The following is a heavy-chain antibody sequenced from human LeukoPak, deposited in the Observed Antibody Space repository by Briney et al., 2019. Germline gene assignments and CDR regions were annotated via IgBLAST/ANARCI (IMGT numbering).Heavy chain of an antibody. V-gene: IGHV4-34*01. Sequence: SETLSLTCAVYGGSFSGYYWSWIRQPPGKGLEWIGEINHSGSTNYNPSLKSRVTISVDTSKNQFALKMSSVTAADTAVYCCARHGYSDYGIDSWGQGTLVTVSS. D-gene: IGHD5-12*01. CDR2: INHSGST. J-gene: IGHJ5*01. CDR1: GGSFSGYY. CDR3: ARHGYSDYGIDS.